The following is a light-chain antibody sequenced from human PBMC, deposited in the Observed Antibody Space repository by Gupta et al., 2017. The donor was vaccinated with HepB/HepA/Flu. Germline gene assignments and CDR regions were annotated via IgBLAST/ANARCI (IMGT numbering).Light chain of an antibody. CDR1: QSLSSH. CDR3: QQRDSPPPT. Sequence: DIQMTQSPSSLSASVGDRVTITCRASQSLSSHLNWYQQKPGKAPRLLIYAASRVQSGVPSRFSGSGSGTNFTLTISRLQPEDFATYYCQQRDSPPPTFGQGTKVDIK. CDR2: AAS. J-gene: IGKJ1*01. V-gene: IGKV1-39*01.